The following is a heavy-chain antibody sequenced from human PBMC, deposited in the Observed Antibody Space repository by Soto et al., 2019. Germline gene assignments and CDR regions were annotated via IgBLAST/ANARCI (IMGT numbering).Heavy chain of an antibody. J-gene: IGHJ1*01. CDR2: IYWDDDK. V-gene: IGHV2-5*02. CDR1: GFSLSTSGVG. D-gene: IGHD2-8*01. CDR3: AHSPYCTNGVCYINAEYFQH. Sequence: QITLKESGPTLVKPTQTLTLTCTFSGFSLSTSGVGVGWIRQPPGKALEWLALIYWDDDKRYSPSLKSRLTITKDTSKNQVVLTMTNMDPVDTATYYCAHSPYCTNGVCYINAEYFQHWGQGTLVTVSS.